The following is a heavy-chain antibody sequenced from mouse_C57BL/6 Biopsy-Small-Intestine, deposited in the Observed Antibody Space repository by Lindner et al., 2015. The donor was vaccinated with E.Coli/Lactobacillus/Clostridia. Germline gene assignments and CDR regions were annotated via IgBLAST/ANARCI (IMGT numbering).Heavy chain of an antibody. Sequence: VQLQESGPELVKPGASVKLSCKASGYIFTGHDLNWVKQRPGQGLEWIGWIYPNDGSTKYSEKVKGKATLTVDTSSTTAYMELHSLTSEDSAVYFCARYYDYAMDYWGQGTSVTVSS. V-gene: IGHV1-85*01. J-gene: IGHJ4*01. CDR2: IYPNDGST. D-gene: IGHD1-1*01. CDR3: ARYYDYAMDY. CDR1: GYIFTGHD.